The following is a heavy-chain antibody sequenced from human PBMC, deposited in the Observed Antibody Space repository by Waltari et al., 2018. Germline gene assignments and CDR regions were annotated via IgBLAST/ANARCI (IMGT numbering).Heavy chain of an antibody. CDR1: GGSISSGSYY. CDR2: IYTSGST. CDR3: ASLQRITMIAHAFDI. D-gene: IGHD3-22*01. J-gene: IGHJ3*02. V-gene: IGHV4-61*09. Sequence: QAQLQESGPGLVKPSQTLSLTCTVSGGSISSGSYYWSWIRQPAGKGLEWIGYIYTSGSTNYNPSLKSRVTISVDTSKNQFSLKLSSVTAADTAVYYCASLQRITMIAHAFDIWGQGTMVTVSS.